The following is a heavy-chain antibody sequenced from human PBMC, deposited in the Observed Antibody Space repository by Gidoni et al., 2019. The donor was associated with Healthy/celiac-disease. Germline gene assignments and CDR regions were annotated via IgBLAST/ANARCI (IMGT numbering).Heavy chain of an antibody. D-gene: IGHD3-3*01. Sequence: QVQLVQSGAEVKKPGASVKVSCKASGYIFTSYDINWVRQATGQGLEWMGWMNPNSGNTGYAQKFQGRVTMTRNTSISTAYMELSSLRSEDTAVYYCARGYDFWSGARYYYYGMDVWGQGTTVTVSS. CDR3: ARGYDFWSGARYYYYGMDV. CDR2: MNPNSGNT. J-gene: IGHJ6*02. CDR1: GYIFTSYD. V-gene: IGHV1-8*01.